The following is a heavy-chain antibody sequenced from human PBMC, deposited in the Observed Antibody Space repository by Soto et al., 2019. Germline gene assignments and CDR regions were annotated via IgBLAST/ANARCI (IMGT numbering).Heavy chain of an antibody. CDR2: INPNSGDT. CDR1: GYTFTGYY. Sequence: SVKVSCKASGYTFTGYYIHWVRQAPVQGLEWMGWINPNSGDTNLAQKFQGRVTMTRDTSISTTYMELSRLASDDTAAYFCARGIVVRGQGWFDPWGQGTLVTVSS. J-gene: IGHJ5*02. V-gene: IGHV1-2*02. D-gene: IGHD2-15*01. CDR3: ARGIVVRGQGWFDP.